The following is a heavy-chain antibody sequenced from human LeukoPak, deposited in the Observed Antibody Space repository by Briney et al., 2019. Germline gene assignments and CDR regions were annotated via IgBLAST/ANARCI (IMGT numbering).Heavy chain of an antibody. V-gene: IGHV4-59*08. CDR2: MYYSGST. CDR3: ARHEGPRGGMATTP. D-gene: IGHD5-24*01. Sequence: SETLSLTCTVSGDSISSYYWSWIRQPPGKGLEWIGYMYYSGSTNYNHSLKSRVTISVDTSKNQFSLKLSSVTAADTAVYYCARHEGPRGGMATTPWGQGTLVTVSS. J-gene: IGHJ5*02. CDR1: GDSISSYY.